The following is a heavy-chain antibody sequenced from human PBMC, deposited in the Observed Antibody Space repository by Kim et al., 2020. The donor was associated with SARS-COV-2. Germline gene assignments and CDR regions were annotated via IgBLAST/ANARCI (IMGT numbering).Heavy chain of an antibody. CDR3: ARLPASGSFLYYFDY. Sequence: NPSPASRINISLDRSKNQFSLDLSSVTAADTAVYFCARLPASGSFLYYFDYWGQGTLVTVSS. V-gene: IGHV4-30-2*01. D-gene: IGHD3-3*02. J-gene: IGHJ4*02.